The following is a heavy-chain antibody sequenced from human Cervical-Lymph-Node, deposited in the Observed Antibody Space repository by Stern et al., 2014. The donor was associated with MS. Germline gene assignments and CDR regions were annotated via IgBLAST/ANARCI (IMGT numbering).Heavy chain of an antibody. CDR3: ARHCAKREQCAFDY. CDR2: IYPGDSDT. D-gene: IGHD6-19*01. CDR1: GYNFTSYW. V-gene: IGHV5-51*01. J-gene: IGHJ4*02. Sequence: EVQLEESGAEVKKPGESLKISCKGYGYNFTSYWIGWVRQMPGKGLARMGIIYPGDSDTRYSPSFQGQVTISADKSISTAYLQWSSLKASDTAMYYCARHCAKREQCAFDYWGQGTLVTVSS.